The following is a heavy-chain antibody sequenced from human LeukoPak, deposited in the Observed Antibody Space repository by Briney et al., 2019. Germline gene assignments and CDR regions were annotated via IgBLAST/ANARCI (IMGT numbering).Heavy chain of an antibody. Sequence: GGSLRLSCTASGFTFSSYWMSWVRQAPGKGLEWVAVIWYDGSNKYYADSVKGRFTISRDNSKNTLYLQMNSLRAEDTAVYYCARGLGDGYNPLDYWGQGSLVTVSS. CDR3: ARGLGDGYNPLDY. D-gene: IGHD5-24*01. V-gene: IGHV3-33*08. CDR1: GFTFSSYW. CDR2: IWYDGSNK. J-gene: IGHJ4*02.